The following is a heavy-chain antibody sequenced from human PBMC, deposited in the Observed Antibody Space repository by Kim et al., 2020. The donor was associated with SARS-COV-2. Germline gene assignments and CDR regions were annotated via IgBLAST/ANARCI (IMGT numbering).Heavy chain of an antibody. CDR3: ARDGGIVVVVAGASGAFDI. CDR1: GFTFSSYG. Sequence: GGSLRLSCAASGFTFSSYGMHWVRQAPGKGLEWVAVIWYDGSNKYYADSVKGRFTISRDNSKNTLYLQMNSLRAEDTAVYYCARDGGIVVVVAGASGAFDIWGQGTMVTVSS. V-gene: IGHV3-33*08. J-gene: IGHJ3*02. CDR2: IWYDGSNK. D-gene: IGHD2-15*01.